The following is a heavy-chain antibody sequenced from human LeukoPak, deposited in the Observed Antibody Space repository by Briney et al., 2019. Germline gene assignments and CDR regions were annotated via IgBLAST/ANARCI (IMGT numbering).Heavy chain of an antibody. D-gene: IGHD4-17*01. CDR1: GFTFRSYA. Sequence: PGGSLRLSCAASGFTFRSYAMSWVRQAPGKGLEWVSAISGSGGSTYYADSVKGRFTISRDNSKNTLYLQMNSLRAEDTAVYYCAKKDGDYPRYYYYYYGMDVWGKGTTVTVSS. CDR3: AKKDGDYPRYYYYYYGMDV. CDR2: ISGSGGST. J-gene: IGHJ6*04. V-gene: IGHV3-23*01.